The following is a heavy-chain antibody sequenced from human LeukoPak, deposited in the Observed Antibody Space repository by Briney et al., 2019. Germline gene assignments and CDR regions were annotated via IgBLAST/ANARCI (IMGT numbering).Heavy chain of an antibody. Sequence: PSETLSLTCNVSGGSISTTTNSWAWAWIRQPPGKGRAWIGSRYYIVSTYYNPSLTSRVTISVDTSKNQFSLKLSSVTAADTAVYYCARRPVSDYYDSSGYWLWSHYFDYWGQGTLVTVSS. D-gene: IGHD3-22*01. CDR1: GGSISTTTNS. CDR3: ARRPVSDYYDSSGYWLWSHYFDY. V-gene: IGHV4-39*01. J-gene: IGHJ4*02. CDR2: RYYIVST.